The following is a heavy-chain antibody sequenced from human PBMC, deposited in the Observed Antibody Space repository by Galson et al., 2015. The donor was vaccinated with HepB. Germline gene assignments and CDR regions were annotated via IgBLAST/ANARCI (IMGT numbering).Heavy chain of an antibody. CDR3: ARSRVERTVAGTFDY. Sequence: SLRLSCAASGFTFSSYWMHWVRQVPGEGLVWVSRINSDGSSTHYADSVKGRFTISRDNAKNTLYLQMNSLRADDTAIYYCARSRVERTVAGTFDYWGQGTLVTVSS. CDR1: GFTFSSYW. CDR2: INSDGSST. V-gene: IGHV3-74*01. D-gene: IGHD6-19*01. J-gene: IGHJ4*02.